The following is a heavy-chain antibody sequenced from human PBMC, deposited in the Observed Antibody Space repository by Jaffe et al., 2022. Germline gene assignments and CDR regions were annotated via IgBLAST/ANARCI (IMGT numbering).Heavy chain of an antibody. V-gene: IGHV4-61*02. CDR3: ARVRGTYYDSSWGFDY. D-gene: IGHD3-22*01. J-gene: IGHJ4*02. CDR1: GGSISSGSYY. CDR2: IYTSGST. Sequence: QVQLQESGPGLVKPSQTLSLTCTVSGGSISSGSYYWSWIRQPAGKGLEWIGRIYTSGSTNYNPSLKSRVTISVDTSKNQFSLKLSSVTAADTAVYYCARVRGTYYDSSWGFDYWGQGTLVTVSS.